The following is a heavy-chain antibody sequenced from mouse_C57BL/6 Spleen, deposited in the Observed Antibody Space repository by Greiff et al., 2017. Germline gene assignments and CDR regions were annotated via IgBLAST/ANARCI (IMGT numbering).Heavy chain of an antibody. CDR3: ARSGHYDAMDY. J-gene: IGHJ4*01. D-gene: IGHD1-1*02. V-gene: IGHV1-47*01. Sequence: QVQLQQSGAELVKPGASVKMSCKASGYTFTTYPISWMKQNHGKSLEWIGNFHPYNDDTNYNEKFKGKATLTVETSSSTVYLELSRLTSDDSAIYYWARSGHYDAMDYWGQGTSVTVSS. CDR2: FHPYNDDT. CDR1: GYTFTTYP.